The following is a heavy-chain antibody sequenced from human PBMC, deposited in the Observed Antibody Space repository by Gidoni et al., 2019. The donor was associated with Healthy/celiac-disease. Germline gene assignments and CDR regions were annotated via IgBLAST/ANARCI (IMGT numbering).Heavy chain of an antibody. CDR2: ISWNSGSI. CDR1: GFTFDDYA. Sequence: EVQLVESGGGLVQPGRSLRLSCAASGFTFDDYAMHWVRPAPGKGLEWVSGISWNSGSIGYADSVKGRFTISRDNAKNSLYLQMNSLRAEDTALYYCAKDAQQQWLGGLLDYWGQGTLVTVSS. CDR3: AKDAQQQWLGGLLDY. V-gene: IGHV3-9*01. J-gene: IGHJ4*02. D-gene: IGHD6-19*01.